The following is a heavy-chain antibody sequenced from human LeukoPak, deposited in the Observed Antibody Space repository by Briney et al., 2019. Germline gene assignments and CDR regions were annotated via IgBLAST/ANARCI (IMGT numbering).Heavy chain of an antibody. CDR2: IYSGGST. D-gene: IGHD3-10*01. V-gene: IGHV3-53*01. CDR1: GFTVSSNY. Sequence: PGGSLRLSCAASGFTVSSNYMSWVRQAPGKGLEWVSVIYSGGSTYYADSVKGRFTISRDNSKNTLYLQMNSLRAEDTAVYYCASLYYYGSGSSWDDWGQGTLVTASS. J-gene: IGHJ4*02. CDR3: ASLYYYGSGSSWDD.